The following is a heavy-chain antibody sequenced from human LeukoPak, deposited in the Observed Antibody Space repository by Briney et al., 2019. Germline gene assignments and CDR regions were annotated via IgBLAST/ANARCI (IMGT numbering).Heavy chain of an antibody. V-gene: IGHV1-69*02. CDR3: ARARDYYGSGSYGMDV. CDR1: GGTFSSYT. J-gene: IGHJ6*02. CDR2: IIPILGIA. D-gene: IGHD3-10*01. Sequence: SVKVSCRASGGTFSSYTISWVRQAPGQGLKWMGRIIPILGIANYAQKFQGRVTITADKSTSTAYMELSSLRSEDTAVYYCARARDYYGSGSYGMDVWGQGTTVTVSS.